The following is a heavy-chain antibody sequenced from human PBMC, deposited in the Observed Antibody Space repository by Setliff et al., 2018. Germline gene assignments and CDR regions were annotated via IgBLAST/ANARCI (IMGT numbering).Heavy chain of an antibody. J-gene: IGHJ4*03. CDR3: AREGIFGGGYFDS. Sequence: PGGSLRLSCAASGFPFSDYSMNWVRQALGKGLEWISHLRSAGPTVHYADSVKGRFTISRDNAKNSLYLQMNSLRAEDTAVYYCAREGIFGGGYFDSWGQGTMVTVSS. D-gene: IGHD3-3*01. CDR1: GFPFSDYS. CDR2: LRSAGPTV. V-gene: IGHV3-48*04.